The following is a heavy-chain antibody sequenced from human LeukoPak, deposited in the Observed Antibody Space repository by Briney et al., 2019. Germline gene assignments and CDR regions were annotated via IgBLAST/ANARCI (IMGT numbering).Heavy chain of an antibody. Sequence: PGGSLRLSCAASGFTFSSYSMNWVRQAPGKGLVWVSRINSDGTTIDYADSVKGRFTISRDNAKNTLYLRMNSLRDEDTAVYYCARAGYYRFDYWGQGTLVTVSS. CDR3: ARAGYYRFDY. D-gene: IGHD2/OR15-2a*01. CDR2: INSDGTTI. CDR1: GFTFSSYS. J-gene: IGHJ4*02. V-gene: IGHV3-74*01.